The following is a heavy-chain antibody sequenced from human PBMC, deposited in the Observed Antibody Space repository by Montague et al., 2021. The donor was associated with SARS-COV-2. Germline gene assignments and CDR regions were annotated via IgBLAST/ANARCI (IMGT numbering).Heavy chain of an antibody. V-gene: IGHV3-23*01. CDR2: ITTGGTRA. CDR3: AKGQQLENILDY. Sequence: SLRLSCAASGFTFSNFAMYWVRQVPGKGPEWVSGITTGGTRAYYAHSVEGRFTISRDDSENTLYLQMNSLRAEDTGVYYCAKGQQLENILDYWGQGTLVTVSS. D-gene: IGHD2/OR15-2a*01. CDR1: GFTFSNFA. J-gene: IGHJ4*02.